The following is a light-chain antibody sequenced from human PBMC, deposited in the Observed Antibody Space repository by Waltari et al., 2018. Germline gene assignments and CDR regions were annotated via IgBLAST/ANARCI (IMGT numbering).Light chain of an antibody. CDR1: NIGLEV. J-gene: IGLJ2*01. CDR3: QVWHNSIVI. CDR2: RDG. V-gene: IGLV3-9*01. Sequence: YDLTQPLSVSVALGQTARISCGGDNIGLEVWHWFQQKPGQAPVLVIYRDGNRPSGIPERFSGSNSGNTATLTIGGAQAGDEADYYCQVWHNSIVIFGGGTKLTVL.